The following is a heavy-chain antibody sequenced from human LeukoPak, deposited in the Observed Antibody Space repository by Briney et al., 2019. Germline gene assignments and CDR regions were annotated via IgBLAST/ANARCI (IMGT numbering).Heavy chain of an antibody. CDR1: GFTFSDYE. J-gene: IGHJ4*02. CDR2: IGGSGRTI. CDR3: AKGGPYSSSWYGGYFDY. V-gene: IGHV3-23*01. D-gene: IGHD6-13*01. Sequence: GGSLRLSCAASGFTFSDYEMNWVRQAPGKGLEWLSYIGGSGRTIYYADSVKGRFTISRDNSKNTLYLQMNSLRAEDTAVYYCAKGGPYSSSWYGGYFDYWGQGTLVTVSS.